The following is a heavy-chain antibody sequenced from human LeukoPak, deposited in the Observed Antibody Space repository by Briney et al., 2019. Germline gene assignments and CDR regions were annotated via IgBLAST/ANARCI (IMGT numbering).Heavy chain of an antibody. V-gene: IGHV3-21*01. D-gene: IGHD2-2*01. CDR2: ISTSSIYI. CDR1: GFTFSSHS. J-gene: IGHJ3*02. CDR3: ARGHGVVAASDDAFDI. Sequence: PGGSLRLSCAASGFTFSSHSMNWVRQAPGKGLEWVSSISTSSIYIYYADSMKGRFTISRDNAKKSLYLQMNSLRAEDTAVYYCARGHGVVAASDDAFDIWGQGTMVTVSS.